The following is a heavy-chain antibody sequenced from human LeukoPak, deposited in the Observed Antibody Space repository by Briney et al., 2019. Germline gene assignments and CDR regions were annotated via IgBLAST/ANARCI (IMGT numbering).Heavy chain of an antibody. CDR1: GFTFSNAW. CDR3: VRGSSGTVVRGVAWAWFDP. Sequence: GGSLRLSCAASGFTFSNAWMSWVRQAPGKGLEWVANIKKDGSEKYFADSVKGRFTISRDNAKNSLYLQMNSLRAEDTALYYCVRGSSGTVVRGVAWAWFDPWGQGTLVTVSS. V-gene: IGHV3-7*05. J-gene: IGHJ5*02. CDR2: IKKDGSEK. D-gene: IGHD3-10*01.